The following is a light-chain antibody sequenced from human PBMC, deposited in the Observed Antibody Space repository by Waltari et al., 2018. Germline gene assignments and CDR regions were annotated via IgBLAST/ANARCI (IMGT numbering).Light chain of an antibody. V-gene: IGLV2-8*01. Sequence: QSALTQPPSASGSPGQSVTISCTGTSSDVGGYNYVSWYQQYPGKAPKLMIYEVTLRPSGVPDRVSGSKSGNTASLTVSGLQAEDEADYFCSSHAGRNNVAFGGGTKLTVL. J-gene: IGLJ2*01. CDR2: EVT. CDR3: SSHAGRNNVA. CDR1: SSDVGGYNY.